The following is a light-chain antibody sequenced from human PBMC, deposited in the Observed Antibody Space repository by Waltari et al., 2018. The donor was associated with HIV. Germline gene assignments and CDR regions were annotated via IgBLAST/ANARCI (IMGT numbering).Light chain of an antibody. CDR2: EVT. CDR3: SSYGDSLRVL. V-gene: IGLV2-8*01. J-gene: IGLJ3*02. Sequence: QSALTQPPSASGSLGQSVTISCTGSSSDIGAYASVSWFQQLPRSAPNLLLYEVTRRPSTVSDRFSGSRSGSTASLTVAGLQPDDEATYFCSSYGDSLRVLFGGGTNVTVL. CDR1: SSDIGAYAS.